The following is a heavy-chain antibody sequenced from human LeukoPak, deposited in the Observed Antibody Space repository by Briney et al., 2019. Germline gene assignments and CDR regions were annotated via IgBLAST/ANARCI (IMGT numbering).Heavy chain of an antibody. CDR2: VNPNSGGT. J-gene: IGHJ4*02. D-gene: IGHD6-19*01. Sequence: ASVKVSCKASAYTFTGYYMHWVRQAPGQGLEWMGWVNPNSGGTNYAQNFQGRVTMTRDTSVSTAYMELSRLRSDDTAVYYCARDDSSGWAHYFDYWGQGTLVTVSS. V-gene: IGHV1-2*02. CDR1: AYTFTGYY. CDR3: ARDDSSGWAHYFDY.